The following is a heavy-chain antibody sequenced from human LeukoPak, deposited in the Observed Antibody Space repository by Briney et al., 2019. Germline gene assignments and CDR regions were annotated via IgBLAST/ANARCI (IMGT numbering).Heavy chain of an antibody. CDR2: ISSSGSTI. CDR3: ARDGYFDY. Sequence: GVSLSLPCAVSGFTLCIYEMHCVRHAPGRGLEGGSYISSSGSTIYYADSVKGRFTISRDNANNSLYLQMNSLRAEDTAVYYCARDGYFDYWGQGTLVTVSS. CDR1: GFTLCIYE. V-gene: IGHV3-48*03. J-gene: IGHJ4*02.